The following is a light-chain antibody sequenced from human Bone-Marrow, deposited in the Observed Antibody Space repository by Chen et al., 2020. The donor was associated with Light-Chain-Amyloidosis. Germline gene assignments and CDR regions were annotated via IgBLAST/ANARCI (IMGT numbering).Light chain of an antibody. CDR2: DRK. CDR1: SLRSYS. V-gene: IGLV3-19*01. CDR3: YSRDISGDHV. Sequence: SSELTQGPAVSVALGQIVRITCQGDSLRSYSASWFQQKAGQAPVLVIYDRKYRPSGIPARFSGSTSGNTASLTITGAQAEDEADYYCYSRDISGDHVFGTGTKVTVL. J-gene: IGLJ1*01.